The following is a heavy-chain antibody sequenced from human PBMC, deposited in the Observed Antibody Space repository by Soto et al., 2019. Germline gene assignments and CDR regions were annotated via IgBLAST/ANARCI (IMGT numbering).Heavy chain of an antibody. D-gene: IGHD6-19*01. Sequence: QVQLQESGPGLLKPSETLSLTCTISGASTGGYYWSWIRQSPGRGLEWIGYVFSSGRTNYSPSLQSRVAISIDTSKRQFLLKLTSVTAADTALYYCARHWWSSGSYLVFDSWGQGTQVTVSS. CDR1: GASTGGYY. J-gene: IGHJ4*02. CDR3: ARHWWSSGSYLVFDS. CDR2: VFSSGRT. V-gene: IGHV4-59*08.